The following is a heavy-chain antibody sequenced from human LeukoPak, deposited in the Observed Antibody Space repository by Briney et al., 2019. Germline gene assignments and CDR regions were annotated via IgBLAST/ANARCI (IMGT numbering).Heavy chain of an antibody. CDR1: GFTFSSYG. CDR3: ARGDLRGSYLLLDY. CDR2: IWYDGSNK. D-gene: IGHD1-26*01. V-gene: IGHV3-33*01. J-gene: IGHJ4*02. Sequence: GRSLRLSCAASGFTFSSYGMHWVRQAPGKGLEWVAVIWYDGSNKYYADSVKGRFTISRDNSKNTLYLQMNSLRAEDTAVYYCARGDLRGSYLLLDYWGQGTLVTVSS.